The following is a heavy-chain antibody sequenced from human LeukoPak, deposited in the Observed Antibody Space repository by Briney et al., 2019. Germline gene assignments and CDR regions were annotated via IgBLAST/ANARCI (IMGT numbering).Heavy chain of an antibody. V-gene: IGHV1-18*01. CDR1: GYTFTSYG. CDR2: ISAYNGNT. CDR3: ARGPRLDSSGWYYGAFDI. D-gene: IGHD6-19*01. J-gene: IGHJ3*02. Sequence: VASVKVSCKASGYTFTSYGISWVRQAPGQGLEWMGWISAYNGNTNYAQKLQGRVTMTTDTSTSTAYMELSSLRSDDTAVYYCARGPRLDSSGWYYGAFDIWGQGTMVTVS.